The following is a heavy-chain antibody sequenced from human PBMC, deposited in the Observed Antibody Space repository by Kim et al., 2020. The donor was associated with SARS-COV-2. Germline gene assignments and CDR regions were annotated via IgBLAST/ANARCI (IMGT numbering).Heavy chain of an antibody. Sequence: SSRSSLYYADSVKGRFTISSDNDKNSLNLKMKSRRAEDTAVYYCAANCAHYWGQGTLVTVSS. V-gene: IGHV3-48*04. CDR3: AANCAHY. D-gene: IGHD7-27*01. CDR2: SSRSSL. J-gene: IGHJ4*02.